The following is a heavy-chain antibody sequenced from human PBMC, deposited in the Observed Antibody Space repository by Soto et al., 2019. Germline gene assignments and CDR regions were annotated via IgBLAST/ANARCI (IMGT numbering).Heavy chain of an antibody. V-gene: IGHV3-11*03. D-gene: IGHD3-10*02. CDR3: ARSGDNYNVLDY. CDR1: GFTLSYHY. Sequence: GGSLRLSCAASGFTLSYHYMSWIRQAPGKGLEWVSFSSNSGTFAKYADSVNGRFTISRDNAKNSLYLQINSLRGEDTAIYFCARSGDNYNVLDYWGPGTPVTVSS. CDR2: SSNSGTFA. J-gene: IGHJ4*02.